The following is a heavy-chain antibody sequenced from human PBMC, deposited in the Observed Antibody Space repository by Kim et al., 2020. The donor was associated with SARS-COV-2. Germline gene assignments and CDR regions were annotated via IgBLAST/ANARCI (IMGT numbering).Heavy chain of an antibody. V-gene: IGHV3-15*01. Sequence: GGSLRLSCAASGFTFSNAWMSWVRQAPGKGLEWVGRIKSKTDGGTPDYAAPVKGRFTISRDDSKNTLYLQMNRLKTEDTAVYYCTTPAHRGSGDAFDIWGQGTMVTVSS. CDR1: GFTFSNAW. CDR3: TTPAHRGSGDAFDI. D-gene: IGHD2-15*01. CDR2: IKSKTDGGTP. J-gene: IGHJ3*02.